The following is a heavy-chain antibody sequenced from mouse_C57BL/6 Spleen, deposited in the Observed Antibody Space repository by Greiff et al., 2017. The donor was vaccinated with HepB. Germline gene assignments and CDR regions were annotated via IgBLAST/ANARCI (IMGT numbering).Heavy chain of an antibody. V-gene: IGHV5-17*01. CDR2: ISSGSSTI. CDR1: GFTFSDYG. J-gene: IGHJ4*01. CDR3: ASSDDYDGDAMDY. Sequence: EVQLVESGGGLVKPGGSLKLSCAASGFTFSDYGMHWVRQAPEKGLEWVAYISSGSSTIYYADTVKGRFTISRDNAKNTLFLQMTSLRSEDTAMYYCASSDDYDGDAMDYWGQGPSVTVSS. D-gene: IGHD2-4*01.